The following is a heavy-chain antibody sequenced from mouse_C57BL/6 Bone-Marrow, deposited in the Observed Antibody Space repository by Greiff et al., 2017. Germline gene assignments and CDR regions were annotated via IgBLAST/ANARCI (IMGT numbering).Heavy chain of an antibody. J-gene: IGHJ4*01. CDR2: IYPGDGDT. D-gene: IGHD6-1*01. CDR3: ARSCREYYAMDY. Sequence: QVQLQQSGAELVKPGASVKISCKASGYAFSSYWMNWVKQRPGKGLEWIGQIYPGDGDTNYNGKFKGKATLTADKSSSTAYMQLSSLASEDSAVYFCARSCREYYAMDYWGQGTSVTVSS. CDR1: GYAFSSYW. V-gene: IGHV1-80*01.